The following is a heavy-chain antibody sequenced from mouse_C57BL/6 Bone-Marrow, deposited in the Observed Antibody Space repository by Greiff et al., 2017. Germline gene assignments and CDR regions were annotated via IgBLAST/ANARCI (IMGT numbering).Heavy chain of an antibody. CDR2: IDPENGDT. CDR1: GFNIKDDY. Sequence: VHVKQSGAELVRPGASVKLSCTASGFNIKDDYMHWVKQRPEQGLEWIGWIDPENGDTEYASKFQGKATITADTSSNTAYLQRSSLTSEDTAVYYCTTAWFAYWGQGTLVTVSA. J-gene: IGHJ3*01. V-gene: IGHV14-4*01. CDR3: TTAWFAY.